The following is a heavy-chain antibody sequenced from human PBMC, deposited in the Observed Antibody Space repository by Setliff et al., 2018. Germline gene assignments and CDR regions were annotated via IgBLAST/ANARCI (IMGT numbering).Heavy chain of an antibody. J-gene: IGHJ4*02. D-gene: IGHD3-22*01. CDR2: INNYNFNT. Sequence: GASVKVSCKASGDTFSTYALSWVRQAPGQGLEWMGWINNYNFNTQYAQKFQGRVTVTTDTSTTTAYMELRSLRADDTAVYYCARINFYVSSGYYYAPELWGQGTTVTVSS. V-gene: IGHV1-18*01. CDR1: GDTFSTYA. CDR3: ARINFYVSSGYYYAPEL.